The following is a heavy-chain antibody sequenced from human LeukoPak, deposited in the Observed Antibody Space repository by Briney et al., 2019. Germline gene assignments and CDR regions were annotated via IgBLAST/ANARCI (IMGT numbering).Heavy chain of an antibody. J-gene: IGHJ6*02. Sequence: PSETLSLTCTVSGGSISTYSWTWIRQSPGKGLEWIGSIFYSGSTYYNPSLKSRVTISVDTSKNQFSLKLSSVTAADTAVYYCGRHQTMYYGMDVWGQGTTVTVSS. V-gene: IGHV4-59*05. CDR3: GRHQTMYYGMDV. CDR2: IFYSGST. D-gene: IGHD4/OR15-4a*01. CDR1: GGSISTYS.